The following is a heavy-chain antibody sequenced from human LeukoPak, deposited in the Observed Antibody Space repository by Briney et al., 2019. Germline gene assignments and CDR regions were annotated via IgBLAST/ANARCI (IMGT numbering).Heavy chain of an antibody. CDR2: IASDGSST. J-gene: IGHJ4*02. V-gene: IGHV3-74*01. D-gene: IGHD4-23*01. CDR3: ARGRPHGNDY. CDR1: GFTFSSYW. Sequence: GSLRLSCAASGFTFSSYWMNGVRQAPGKGLVWVSRIASDGSSTTYADSVKGRFSISRDNAKNTLYLQMNSLRVEDTAVYYCARGRPHGNDYWGQGTLVTVSS.